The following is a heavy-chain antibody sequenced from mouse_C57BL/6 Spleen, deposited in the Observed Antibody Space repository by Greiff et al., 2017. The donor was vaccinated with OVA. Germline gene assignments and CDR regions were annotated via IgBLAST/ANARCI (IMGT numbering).Heavy chain of an antibody. V-gene: IGHV1-64*01. D-gene: IGHD2-4*01. CDR2: IHPNSGST. J-gene: IGHJ3*01. Sequence: QVHVKQSGAELVKPGASVKLSCKASGYTFTSYWMHWVKQRPGQGLEWIGMIHPNSGSTNYNEKFKSKATLTVDKSSSTAYMQLSSLTSEDSAVDYCARYDYDVQFAYWGQGTLVTVSA. CDR1: GYTFTSYW. CDR3: ARYDYDVQFAY.